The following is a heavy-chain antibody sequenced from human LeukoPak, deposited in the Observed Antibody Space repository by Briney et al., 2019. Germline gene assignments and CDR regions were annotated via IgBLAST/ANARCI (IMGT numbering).Heavy chain of an antibody. V-gene: IGHV4-39*07. CDR2: IHFGET. J-gene: IGHJ4*02. CDR1: GDSISSSSYY. Sequence: SETLSLTCTVSGDSISSSSYYWGWIRQPPGKGLEWIGSIHFGETAYNPSLKSRVTISLDTSNNQFSLRLSFVTAADTAVYYCARLERSGTSGGAYWGQETLVTVSS. CDR3: ARLERSGTSGGAY. D-gene: IGHD1-26*01.